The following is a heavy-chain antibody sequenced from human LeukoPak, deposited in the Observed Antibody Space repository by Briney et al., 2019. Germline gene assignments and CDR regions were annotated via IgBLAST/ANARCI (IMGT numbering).Heavy chain of an antibody. CDR1: GFTFSSYS. Sequence: GESLRLSCAASGFTFSSYSMNWVRQAPGKGLEWVSYISSSSSTIYYADSVKGRFTISRDNAKNSLYLQMNSLRAEDTAVYYCARDRSRQWLLRHGAFDIWGQGTMVTVSS. J-gene: IGHJ3*02. D-gene: IGHD3-22*01. CDR3: ARDRSRQWLLRHGAFDI. V-gene: IGHV3-48*04. CDR2: ISSSSSTI.